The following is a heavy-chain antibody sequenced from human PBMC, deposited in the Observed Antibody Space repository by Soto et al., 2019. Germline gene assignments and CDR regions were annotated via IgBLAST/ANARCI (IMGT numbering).Heavy chain of an antibody. Sequence: GGSLRLSCAASGFTFSNYGMSWVRQAPGKGLEWVANIKQDGSEKYYVDSVKGRFTISRDNAKNSLYLQMNSLRAEDTAVYYCARDGLMVTLTMDGWGQGTTVTLSS. CDR2: IKQDGSEK. D-gene: IGHD5-18*01. J-gene: IGHJ6*02. V-gene: IGHV3-7*03. CDR3: ARDGLMVTLTMDG. CDR1: GFTFSNYG.